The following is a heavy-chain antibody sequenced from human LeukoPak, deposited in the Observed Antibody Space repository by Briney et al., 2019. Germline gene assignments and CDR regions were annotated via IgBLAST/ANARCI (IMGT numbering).Heavy chain of an antibody. CDR2: IWYDGSNK. CDR1: GFTFSSYG. Sequence: GGSLRLSCAASGFTFSSYGIHWVRQAPGKGLEWVAVIWYDGSNKYYADSVKGRFTISRDNSKNALYLQMNSLRAEDTAVYYWARGPGSGYYLTAFDIWGQGTMVTVSS. J-gene: IGHJ3*02. CDR3: ARGPGSGYYLTAFDI. V-gene: IGHV3-33*01. D-gene: IGHD3-22*01.